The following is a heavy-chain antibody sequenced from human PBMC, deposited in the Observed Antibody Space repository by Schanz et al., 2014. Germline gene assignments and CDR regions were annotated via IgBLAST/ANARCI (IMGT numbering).Heavy chain of an antibody. D-gene: IGHD2-2*01. Sequence: VQLLESGGGVVQPGRSLRLSCVASGFTFSSYDVFWVRQAPGKGLEWVSSISSGGGSTYYADSVKGRFTISRDNSKNTLYLQMNSLRAEDTAVYYCARAGYDADNWFDPWGQGTLXTVSS. CDR1: GFTFSSYD. CDR2: ISSGGGST. J-gene: IGHJ5*02. V-gene: IGHV3-NL1*01. CDR3: ARAGYDADNWFDP.